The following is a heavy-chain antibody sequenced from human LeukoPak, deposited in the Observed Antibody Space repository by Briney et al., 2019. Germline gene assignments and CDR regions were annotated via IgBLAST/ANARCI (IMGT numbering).Heavy chain of an antibody. CDR2: ISGSGGST. CDR3: ARYFRALDTAMVSPFDY. V-gene: IGHV3-23*01. D-gene: IGHD5-18*01. Sequence: GGSLRLSCAASGFTFSSYAMSWVRQAPGKGLEWVSAISGSGGSTYYADSVKGRFTISRDNSKNTLYLQMNSLRAEDTAVYYCARYFRALDTAMVSPFDYWGQGTLVTVSS. J-gene: IGHJ4*02. CDR1: GFTFSSYA.